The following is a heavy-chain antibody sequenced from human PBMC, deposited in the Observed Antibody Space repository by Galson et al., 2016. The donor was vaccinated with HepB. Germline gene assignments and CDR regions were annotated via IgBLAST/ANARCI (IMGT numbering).Heavy chain of an antibody. D-gene: IGHD2-2*01. CDR2: ISAYHGNT. Sequence: SVKVSCKASGYTFTTYGISWVRQAPGQGLEWMGWISAYHGNTNYAQKLQGRVTMNADTSTSTAYMELRSPRSDDTAVYYCARDPRKIRYQLLELYYYYYAMDVWGQGTTVTVSS. CDR3: ARDPRKIRYQLLELYYYYYAMDV. V-gene: IGHV1-18*01. CDR1: GYTFTTYG. J-gene: IGHJ6*02.